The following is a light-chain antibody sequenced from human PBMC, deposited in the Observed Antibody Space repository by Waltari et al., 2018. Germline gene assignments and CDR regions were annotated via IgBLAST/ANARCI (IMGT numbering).Light chain of an antibody. CDR2: RNN. CDR3: SAWDSDLTAYV. Sequence: QAGLTQPPSVSKGFVQTATLSCPGNNNNVGNQVAAWLQQHPGQPPKVLSYRNNYRPPARSERFSASTSGNTASLTIIGRQPADEADYYCSAWDSDLTAYVFGTGTKVTVL. CDR1: NNNVGNQV. J-gene: IGLJ1*01. V-gene: IGLV10-54*04.